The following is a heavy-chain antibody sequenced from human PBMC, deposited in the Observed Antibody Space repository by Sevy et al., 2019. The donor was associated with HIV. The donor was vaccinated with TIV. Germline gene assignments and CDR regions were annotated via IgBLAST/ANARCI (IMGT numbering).Heavy chain of an antibody. D-gene: IGHD3-9*01. Sequence: GGSLRLSCAASGFTVSRNYMRWVRQAPGKGLEWVSVIYSGGNTYYADSVKGRFTISRDNSKNTLYLQMNSLRAEDTAVYYCARAGKYDILTGYYTSYYLDDWGPGTLVTVSS. CDR3: ARAGKYDILTGYYTSYYLDD. J-gene: IGHJ4*02. CDR2: IYSGGNT. CDR1: GFTVSRNY. V-gene: IGHV3-53*01.